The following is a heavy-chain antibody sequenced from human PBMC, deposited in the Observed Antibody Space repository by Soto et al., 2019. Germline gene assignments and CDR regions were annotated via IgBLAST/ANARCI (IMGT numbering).Heavy chain of an antibody. D-gene: IGHD1-26*01. V-gene: IGHV4-31*03. CDR2: IYYSGGT. CDR3: ARAPVALAATLTSPYFDP. CDR1: GGSINSGDYF. Sequence: QVQLQESGPGLVKPSQTLSLTCTVSGGSINSGDYFWAWIRQHPGKGLEWIGNIYYSGGTYSNPSLKSRVTVSVATSRNHFSLNLRSVTAPERAVYYCARAPVALAATLTSPYFDPWGQGTLVTVSS. J-gene: IGHJ4*02.